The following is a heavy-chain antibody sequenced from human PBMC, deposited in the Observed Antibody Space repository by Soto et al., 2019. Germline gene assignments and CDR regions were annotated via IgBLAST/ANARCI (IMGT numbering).Heavy chain of an antibody. Sequence: PGGSLRLSCAASGFTFDNYAMGWVRQAPGKGLEWVSAITGSGSDTYYLDSVKGRFTISRDNSKNTLYLQMNSLRAEDTAVYYCAKERGWGGELYYYYYGMDVWGQGPTVTVS. CDR3: AKERGWGGELYYYYYGMDV. V-gene: IGHV3-23*01. CDR1: GFTFDNYA. CDR2: ITGSGSDT. J-gene: IGHJ6*02. D-gene: IGHD2-21*01.